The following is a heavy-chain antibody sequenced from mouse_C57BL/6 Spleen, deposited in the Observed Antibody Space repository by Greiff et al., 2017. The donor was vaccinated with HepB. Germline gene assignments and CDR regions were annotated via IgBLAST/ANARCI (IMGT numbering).Heavy chain of an antibody. V-gene: IGHV5-17*01. CDR2: ISSGSSTI. CDR3: ASLRTGDFDY. CDR1: GFTFSDYG. D-gene: IGHD4-1*01. J-gene: IGHJ2*01. Sequence: EVQLVESGGGLVKPGGSLKLSCAASGFTFSDYGMHWVRQAPEKGLEWVAYISSGSSTIYYADTVKGRFTISRDNAKNTLFLQMTSLRSEDTAMYYCASLRTGDFDYWGQGTTLTVSS.